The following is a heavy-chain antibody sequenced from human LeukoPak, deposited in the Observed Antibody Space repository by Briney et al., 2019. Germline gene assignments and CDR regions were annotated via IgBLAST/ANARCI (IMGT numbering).Heavy chain of an antibody. CDR2: VFNDGSQK. CDR3: ARGYGSGWFDY. D-gene: IGHD6-19*01. J-gene: IGHJ4*02. CDR1: GFTFSTYP. Sequence: GWPLRLSCAASGFTFSTYPMHWIRHPPGKGLEWVAIVFNDGSQKYYADSVKGRFTISSDNSKNTLYLQMSSLRVEDTALYYCARGYGSGWFDYWGLGTLVTVSS. V-gene: IGHV3-33*01.